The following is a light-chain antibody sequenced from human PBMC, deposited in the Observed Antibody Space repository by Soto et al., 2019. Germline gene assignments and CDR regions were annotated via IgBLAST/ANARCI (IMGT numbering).Light chain of an antibody. Sequence: QSALTQPAPVSGSAGQSITISCTGTSSDVGGYNYVSWYQQHPGKAPKVMIYDASNRPSGVSNRFSGSKSGNTASLTISGLQAEDEADYYCSSYTSSSTLVVFGRGTKLTVL. CDR1: SSDVGGYNY. J-gene: IGLJ2*01. CDR3: SSYTSSSTLVV. CDR2: DAS. V-gene: IGLV2-14*01.